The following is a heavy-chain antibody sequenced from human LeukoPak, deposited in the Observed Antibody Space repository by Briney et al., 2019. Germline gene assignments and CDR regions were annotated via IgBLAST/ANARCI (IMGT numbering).Heavy chain of an antibody. Sequence: SETLSLTCTVSGGSISSSSYYWGWIRQPPGKGLEWIGSIYYSGSTNYNPSLKSRVTISVDTSKNQFSLKLSSVTAADTAVYYCARGLGWFGEFHFQHWGQGTLVTVSS. J-gene: IGHJ1*01. CDR1: GGSISSSSYY. D-gene: IGHD3-10*01. CDR2: IYYSGST. CDR3: ARGLGWFGEFHFQH. V-gene: IGHV4-39*07.